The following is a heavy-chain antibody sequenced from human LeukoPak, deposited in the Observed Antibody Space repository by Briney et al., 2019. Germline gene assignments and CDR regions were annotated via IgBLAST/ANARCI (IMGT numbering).Heavy chain of an antibody. J-gene: IGHJ4*02. Sequence: ASVKVSCKVSGYTLTELSMHWVRQAPGKGLEWMGGFDPEDGETIYAQKFQGRVTMTEDTSTDTAYMELSSLRSEDTAVYYCATGPADSGGYYPFDYWGQGTLVTVSS. CDR2: FDPEDGET. D-gene: IGHD3-22*01. V-gene: IGHV1-24*01. CDR1: GYTLTELS. CDR3: ATGPADSGGYYPFDY.